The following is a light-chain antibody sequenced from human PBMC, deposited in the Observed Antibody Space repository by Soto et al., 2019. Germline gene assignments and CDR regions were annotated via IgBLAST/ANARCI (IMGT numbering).Light chain of an antibody. Sequence: IVMTQSPATLSVSPGERVTLSCRASQSVNNNLAWYQQKPGQAPSLLMYGASTRATGIPARFSGSGSGTEFTLTISSLQSADFAVYYCQQYNNWPPYTFGQGTKLEIK. CDR1: QSVNNN. CDR3: QQYNNWPPYT. CDR2: GAS. J-gene: IGKJ2*01. V-gene: IGKV3-15*01.